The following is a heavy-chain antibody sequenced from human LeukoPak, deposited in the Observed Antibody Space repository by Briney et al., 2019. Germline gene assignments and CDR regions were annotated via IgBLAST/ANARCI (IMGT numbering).Heavy chain of an antibody. J-gene: IGHJ3*02. Sequence: SETLSLTCTVSGGSISSYYWSWIRQPPGKGLEWIGDIYYSGSTNYNPSLKSRVTISVDTSKNQFSLKLSSVTAADTAVYYCARSDPPDYGDFIAFDIWGQGTMVTVSS. V-gene: IGHV4-59*01. CDR1: GGSISSYY. D-gene: IGHD4-17*01. CDR3: ARSDPPDYGDFIAFDI. CDR2: IYYSGST.